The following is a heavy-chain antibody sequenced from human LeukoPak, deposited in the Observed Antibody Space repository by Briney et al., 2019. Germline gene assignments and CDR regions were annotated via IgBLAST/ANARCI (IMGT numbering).Heavy chain of an antibody. CDR2: IYYSGST. CDR3: AREEYSSSWYYFDY. V-gene: IGHV4-39*07. D-gene: IGHD6-13*01. J-gene: IGHJ4*02. Sequence: PSETLSLTCTVSGGSISSSSYYCGWIRHPPRKGLEWIGSIYYSGSTYYNPSLKSRVTISVDTSKNQFSLKLSSVTAADTAVYYCAREEYSSSWYYFDYWGQGTLVTVSS. CDR1: GGSISSSSYY.